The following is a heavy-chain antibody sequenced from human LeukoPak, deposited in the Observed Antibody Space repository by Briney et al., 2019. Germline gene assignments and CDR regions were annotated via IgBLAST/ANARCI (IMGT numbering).Heavy chain of an antibody. J-gene: IGHJ6*02. CDR3: AKDLVPAGTFGYYGMDV. CDR1: GFTFDDYA. V-gene: IGHV3-9*01. CDR2: ISWNSGSI. Sequence: GRSLRLSCAASGFTFDDYAMHWVRQAPGKGLEWVSGISWNSGSIGYADSVKGRFTISRDNAKNSLYLQMNSLRAEDTALYYCAKDLVPAGTFGYYGMDVWGQGTTVTVSS. D-gene: IGHD2-2*01.